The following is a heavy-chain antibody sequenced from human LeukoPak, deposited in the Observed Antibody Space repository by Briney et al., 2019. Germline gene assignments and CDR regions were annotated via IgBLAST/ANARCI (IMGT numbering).Heavy chain of an antibody. V-gene: IGHV3-21*01. CDR1: EFTFSSYS. CDR3: ARRGYHDYSGFDY. J-gene: IGHJ4*02. D-gene: IGHD1-26*01. CDR2: ISGSSSDI. Sequence: GGSLRLSCAGSEFTFSSYSMNWVRQAPGKGLEWVSSISGSSSDIYYADSVKGRFTISRDNSKNSLYLQMKSLRAEDTALYYCARRGYHDYSGFDYWGQGTLVTVSS.